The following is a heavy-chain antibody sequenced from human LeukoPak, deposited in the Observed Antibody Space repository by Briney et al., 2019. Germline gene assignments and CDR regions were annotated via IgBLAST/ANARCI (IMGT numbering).Heavy chain of an antibody. CDR3: AKDLISYSYGYVGYFDY. D-gene: IGHD5-18*01. Sequence: GGSLRLSCAASGFTFSSYEMNWVRQAPGKGLEWVSYISSSGSTIYYADSVKGRFTISRDNSKNTLYLQMNSLRAEDTAVYYCAKDLISYSYGYVGYFDYWGQGTLVTVSS. J-gene: IGHJ4*02. V-gene: IGHV3-48*03. CDR2: ISSSGSTI. CDR1: GFTFSSYE.